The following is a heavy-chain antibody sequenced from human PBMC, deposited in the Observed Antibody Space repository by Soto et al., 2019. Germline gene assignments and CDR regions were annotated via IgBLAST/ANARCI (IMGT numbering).Heavy chain of an antibody. CDR1: GLTVSNNS. D-gene: IGHD3-10*01. Sequence: EVLLDESGGGFVQPGGSLRLSCAASGLTVSNNSMTWVRQAPGKGLEWVSVIQGGGSISYADSVMDRSTIYRDSSKNTVFLDMNSLRPEDTAVYVCARGEGSGSNALGDWGQGTLVTVSS. V-gene: IGHV3-66*01. CDR3: ARGEGSGSNALGD. CDR2: IQGGGSI. J-gene: IGHJ4*02.